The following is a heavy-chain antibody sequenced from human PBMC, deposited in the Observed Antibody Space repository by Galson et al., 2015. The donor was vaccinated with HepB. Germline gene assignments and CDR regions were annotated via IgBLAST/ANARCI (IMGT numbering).Heavy chain of an antibody. Sequence: LRLSCAASGFTFSGYYWSWIRQPPGRGLEWIGEINHSGSTNYNPSLKSRVTISVDTSKNQFSLKLSSVTAADTAVYYCARGQLVLVPGSRGRYNWFDPWGQGTLVTVSS. J-gene: IGHJ5*02. V-gene: IGHV4-34*01. D-gene: IGHD3-10*01. CDR2: INHSGST. CDR3: ARGQLVLVPGSRGRYNWFDP. CDR1: GFTFSGYY.